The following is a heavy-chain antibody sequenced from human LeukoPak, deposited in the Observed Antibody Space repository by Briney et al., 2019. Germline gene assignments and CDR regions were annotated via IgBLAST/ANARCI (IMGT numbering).Heavy chain of an antibody. Sequence: PSKTLSLTCAVYGGSFSGYYWSWIRQPPGKGLEWIGEINHSGSTNYNPSLKSRVTISVDTSKNQFSLKLSSVTAADTAVYYCARGLGITMIVVVITPRGFDYWGQGTLVTVSS. CDR3: ARGLGITMIVVVITPRGFDY. CDR2: INHSGST. D-gene: IGHD3-22*01. CDR1: GGSFSGYY. J-gene: IGHJ4*02. V-gene: IGHV4-34*01.